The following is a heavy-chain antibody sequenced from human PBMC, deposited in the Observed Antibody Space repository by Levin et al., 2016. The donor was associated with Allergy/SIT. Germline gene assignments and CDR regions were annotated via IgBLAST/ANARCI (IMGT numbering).Heavy chain of an antibody. V-gene: IGHV3-23*01. CDR1: GFTFSSYA. CDR3: AKDDRYCSSTSCYISLGNYGMDV. CDR2: ISGSGGST. D-gene: IGHD2-2*02. J-gene: IGHJ6*02. Sequence: GESLKISCAASGFTFSSYAMSWVRQAPGKGLEWVSAISGSGGSTYYADSVKGRFTISRDNSKNTLYLQMNSLRAEDTAVYYCAKDDRYCSSTSCYISLGNYGMDVWGQGTTVTVSS.